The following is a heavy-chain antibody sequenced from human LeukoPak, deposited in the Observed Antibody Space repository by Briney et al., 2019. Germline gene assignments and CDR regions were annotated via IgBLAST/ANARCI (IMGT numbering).Heavy chain of an antibody. CDR1: GYTFTSYG. Sequence: ASVKVSCKASGYTFTSYGISWVRQAPGQGLEWMGWISAYNGNTNYAQKLQGRVTMTTDTSTSTPYMELRSLRSDDTVVYYCARVEVDCSSTSCYVGYFDYWGQGTLVTVSS. V-gene: IGHV1-18*01. D-gene: IGHD2-2*01. J-gene: IGHJ4*02. CDR3: ARVEVDCSSTSCYVGYFDY. CDR2: ISAYNGNT.